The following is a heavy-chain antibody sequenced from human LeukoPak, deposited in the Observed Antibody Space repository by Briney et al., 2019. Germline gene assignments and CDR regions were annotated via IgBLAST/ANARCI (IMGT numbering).Heavy chain of an antibody. J-gene: IGHJ4*02. Sequence: ASVKVSCKASGYTSIDYTMHWLRQAPGQRLDWMGWINGGSGNTKYSPEFQGRVTITRDTSASTGYMELSSLRSEDTAVYCCANPRYDSSGYYYVDWGQGTLVTVSS. CDR2: INGGSGNT. V-gene: IGHV1-3*01. CDR3: ANPRYDSSGYYYVD. D-gene: IGHD3-22*01. CDR1: GYTSIDYT.